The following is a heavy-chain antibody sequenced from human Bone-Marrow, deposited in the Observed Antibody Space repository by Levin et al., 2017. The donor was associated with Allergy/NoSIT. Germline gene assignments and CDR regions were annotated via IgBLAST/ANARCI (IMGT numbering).Heavy chain of an antibody. CDR3: ARDAGDMASYFYSRMDV. V-gene: IGHV1-69*06. J-gene: IGHJ6*02. Sequence: AASVKVSCKVSGGTFSSHAINWVRQAPGQGLEWLGGIIPMFSSTNYAQKFKGRVTFAADKSTNTAYMELSSLRSDDTALYFCARDAGDMASYFYSRMDVWGQGTTVTVSS. CDR2: IIPMFSST. CDR1: GGTFSSHA. D-gene: IGHD5-24*01.